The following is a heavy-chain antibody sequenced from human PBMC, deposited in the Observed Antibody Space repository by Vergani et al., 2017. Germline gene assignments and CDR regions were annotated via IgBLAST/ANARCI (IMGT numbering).Heavy chain of an antibody. J-gene: IGHJ4*02. CDR3: ATICYRRWGYYFDY. Sequence: QVQLQESGPGLVKPPGTLSLTCAVSGYSISSNNCWTWVRQPPGKGLEWIGEICHTEDTKYSPSLKSRVTVSVDESRNLFSLRLNSVTAADTAVYYCATICYRRWGYYFDYWGQGILVTVSS. CDR1: GYSISSNNC. V-gene: IGHV4-4*03. CDR2: ICHTEDT. D-gene: IGHD2-2*02.